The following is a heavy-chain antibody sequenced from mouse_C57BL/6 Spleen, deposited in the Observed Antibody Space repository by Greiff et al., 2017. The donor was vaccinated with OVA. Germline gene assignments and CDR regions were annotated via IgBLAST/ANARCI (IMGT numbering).Heavy chain of an antibody. J-gene: IGHJ1*03. CDR1: GYTFTSYW. Sequence: QVHVKQPGAELVKPGASVKLSCKASGYTFTSYWMHWVKQRPGQGLEWIGMIHPNSGSTNYNEKFKSKATLTVDKSSSTAYMQLSSLTSEDSAVYYCARGHWYFDVWGTGTTVTVSS. CDR3: ARGHWYFDV. V-gene: IGHV1-64*01. CDR2: IHPNSGST.